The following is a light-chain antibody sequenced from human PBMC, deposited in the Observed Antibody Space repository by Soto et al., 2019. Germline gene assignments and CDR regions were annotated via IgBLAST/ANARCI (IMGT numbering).Light chain of an antibody. V-gene: IGLV2-23*01. CDR2: EGS. CDR3: CSYAGSSPYVV. J-gene: IGLJ2*01. CDR1: SSDVGSYNL. Sequence: QSALTQPASVSGAPGQSSTISCTGTSSDVGSYNLVSWYQQHPGKAPKLMIYEGSKRPSGVSNRFSGSKSGNTASLTISGLQAEDEADYYCCSYAGSSPYVVFGGGTTLTVL.